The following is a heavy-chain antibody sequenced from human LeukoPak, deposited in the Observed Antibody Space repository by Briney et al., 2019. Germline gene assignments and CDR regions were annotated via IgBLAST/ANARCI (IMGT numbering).Heavy chain of an antibody. V-gene: IGHV4-4*09. CDR3: ARHLYSSGWYSEGFDY. J-gene: IGHJ4*02. CDR1: GGSISSYY. CDR2: IYTSGST. D-gene: IGHD6-19*01. Sequence: TSETLSLTCTVSGGSISSYYWSWIRQPPGKGLEWIGYIYTSGSTNYNPSLKSRVTISVDTSKNQFPLKLSSVTAADTAVYYCARHLYSSGWYSEGFDYWGQGTLVTVSS.